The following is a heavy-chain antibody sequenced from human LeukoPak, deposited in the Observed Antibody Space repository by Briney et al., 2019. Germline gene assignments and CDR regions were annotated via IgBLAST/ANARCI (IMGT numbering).Heavy chain of an antibody. CDR3: ARHQYLAGFVYFDY. Sequence: SETLSLTCAVYGGSFSGYYWSWIRQPPGKGLEWIGEINHSGSTNYNPSLKSRVTISVDTSKNQFSLKLSSVTAADTAVYYCARHQYLAGFVYFDYWGQGTLVTVSS. V-gene: IGHV4-34*01. CDR2: INHSGST. J-gene: IGHJ4*02. D-gene: IGHD3-10*01. CDR1: GGSFSGYY.